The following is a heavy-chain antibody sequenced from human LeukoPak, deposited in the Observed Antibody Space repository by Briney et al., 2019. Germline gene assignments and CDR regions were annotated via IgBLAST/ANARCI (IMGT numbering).Heavy chain of an antibody. V-gene: IGHV3-23*01. Sequence: GGSLRLSCAASGFTFSNYAMRWVRQAPGKGLEWVSGISGSGDTTYYADSVKGRFTISRDNSKNTLHLQMNSLRAEDTAVYYCARGSSKKDAFDIWGQGTMVTVSS. CDR2: ISGSGDTT. CDR3: ARGSSKKDAFDI. J-gene: IGHJ3*02. CDR1: GFTFSNYA.